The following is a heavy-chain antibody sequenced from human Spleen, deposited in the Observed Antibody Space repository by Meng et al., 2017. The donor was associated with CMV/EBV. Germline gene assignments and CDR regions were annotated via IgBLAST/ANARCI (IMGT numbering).Heavy chain of an antibody. V-gene: IGHV3-48*03. Sequence: GGSLRLSCAASGFTFSIYEMNWVRQAPGKGLEWVSYISSSGSPLYYADSVRGRFTISRDNAKNSLYLQMNSLRAEDTAVYYCATQDSYYYGMDVWGQGTTVTVSS. J-gene: IGHJ6*02. D-gene: IGHD2-15*01. CDR1: GFTFSIYE. CDR3: ATQDSYYYGMDV. CDR2: ISSSGSPL.